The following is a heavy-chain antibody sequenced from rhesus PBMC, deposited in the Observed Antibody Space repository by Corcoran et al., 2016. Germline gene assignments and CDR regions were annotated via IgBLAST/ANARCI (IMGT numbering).Heavy chain of an antibody. V-gene: IGHV4S14*01. D-gene: IGHD4-23*01. CDR2: IYGWGWSN. CDR1: GYSISSGYY. Sequence: QVQLQESCPGLVKPSETLSLTCAVSGYSISSGYYWGWIGQPTGKGLEWIGGIYGWGWSNYLNPCLKSRVTLSVDTSKNQFSLKLSAVTAADTAVYYWAMTPNTVKSDYWGQGVLVTVSS. J-gene: IGHJ4*01. CDR3: AMTPNTVKSDY.